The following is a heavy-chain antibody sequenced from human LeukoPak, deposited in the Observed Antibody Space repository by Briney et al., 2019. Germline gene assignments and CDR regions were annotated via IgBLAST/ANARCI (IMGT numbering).Heavy chain of an antibody. D-gene: IGHD3-22*01. CDR3: ARGRPYYYDSSGYYYHY. V-gene: IGHV4-34*01. Sequence: KTSETLSLTCAVYGGSFSGYYWSWIRQPPGKGLEWIGEINHSGSTNYNPSLKSRVTISVDTSKNQFSLKLSSVTAADTAVYYRARGRPYYYDSSGYYYHYWGQGTLVTVSS. CDR1: GGSFSGYY. J-gene: IGHJ4*02. CDR2: INHSGST.